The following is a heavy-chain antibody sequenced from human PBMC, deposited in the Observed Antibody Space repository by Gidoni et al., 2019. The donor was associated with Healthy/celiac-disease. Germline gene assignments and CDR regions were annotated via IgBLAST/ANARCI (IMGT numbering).Heavy chain of an antibody. V-gene: IGHV3-74*01. CDR2: INSDGSST. CDR3: ARDRLGSYYDTYYMDV. J-gene: IGHJ6*03. Sequence: EVQLVESGGGLVQPGGSLRLSCAASGFTFSNYWMHWVRQVPGKGLVWVSRINSDGSSTSYADSVKGRFTISRDNAKNTLYLQMNSLRAEDTAVYYCARDRLGSYYDTYYMDVWGKGTTVTVSS. D-gene: IGHD3-10*01. CDR1: GFTFSNYW.